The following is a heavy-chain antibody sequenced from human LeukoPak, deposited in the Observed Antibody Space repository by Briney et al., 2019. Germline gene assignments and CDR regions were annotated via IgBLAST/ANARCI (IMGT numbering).Heavy chain of an antibody. V-gene: IGHV1-69*13. Sequence: SVKVSCKASGGTFSSYAISWVRQAPGQGLEWMGGLIPIFGTANYAQKFQGRVTITADESTSTAYMELSSLRSEDTAVYYCARADGLWSGYYGDYYYYMDVWGKGTTVTVSS. CDR3: ARADGLWSGYYGDYYYYMDV. CDR1: GGTFSSYA. J-gene: IGHJ6*03. D-gene: IGHD3-3*01. CDR2: LIPIFGTA.